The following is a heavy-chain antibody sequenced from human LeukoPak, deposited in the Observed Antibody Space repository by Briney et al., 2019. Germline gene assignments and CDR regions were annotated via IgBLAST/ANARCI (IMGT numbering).Heavy chain of an antibody. CDR1: GFTFSSYA. V-gene: IGHV3-23*01. Sequence: LAGGSLRLSCAASGFTFSSYAMSWVRQAPGKGLEWVSAISGSGGSTYYADSVKGRFTISRDNSKNTLYLQMNSLRDEDTAVYHCACSSDAAPGTFDYWGQGTLVTVSS. D-gene: IGHD2-15*01. CDR2: ISGSGGST. J-gene: IGHJ4*02. CDR3: ACSSDAAPGTFDY.